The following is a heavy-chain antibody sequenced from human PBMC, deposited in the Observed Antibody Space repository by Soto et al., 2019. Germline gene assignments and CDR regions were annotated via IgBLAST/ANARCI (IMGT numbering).Heavy chain of an antibody. CDR2: ISAYNGNT. Sequence: QVQLVQSGADVKKPGASVKVSCKASGYTFTDYGISWVRQAPGQGLEWMVWISAYNGNTNYTQKLHGRVTMTTDTSRGKAYMELRSLRSDDTAVYYCAREGSGTVMIGCDYWGQGTLVTVSS. CDR3: AREGSGTVMIGCDY. J-gene: IGHJ4*02. D-gene: IGHD1-1*01. CDR1: GYTFTDYG. V-gene: IGHV1-18*01.